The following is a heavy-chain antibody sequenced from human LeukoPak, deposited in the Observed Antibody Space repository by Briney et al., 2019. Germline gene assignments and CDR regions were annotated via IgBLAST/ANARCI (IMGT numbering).Heavy chain of an antibody. CDR2: ISGSGGST. V-gene: IGHV3-23*01. Sequence: GGSLRLSCAASGFTFSSYGMSWVRQAPGKGLEWVSAISGSGGSTYYADSVKGRFTISRDNSRNMLYLQMNSLRAEDTAVFYCTIGFDYWGRGTLVTVSS. J-gene: IGHJ4*02. CDR3: TIGFDY. CDR1: GFTFSSYG.